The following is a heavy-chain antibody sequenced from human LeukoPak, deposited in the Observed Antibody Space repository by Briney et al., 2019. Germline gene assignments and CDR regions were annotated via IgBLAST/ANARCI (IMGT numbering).Heavy chain of an antibody. CDR1: GYTFTSYY. J-gene: IGHJ3*02. V-gene: IGHV1-46*01. Sequence: GASVKVSCKASGYTFTSYYMHWVRQAPGQGLEWMGIINPSGGSTSYAQKFQGRVTMTRDTSTSTVYMELSSLRSEDTAVYYCARDKEGFTGQPDAFDIWGHGTMVTVSS. CDR2: INPSGGST. CDR3: ARDKEGFTGQPDAFDI. D-gene: IGHD1-1*01.